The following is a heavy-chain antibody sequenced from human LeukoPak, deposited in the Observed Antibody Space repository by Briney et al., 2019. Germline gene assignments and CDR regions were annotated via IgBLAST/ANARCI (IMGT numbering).Heavy chain of an antibody. CDR3: ARVERSNYFDY. CDR1: GGSFSGYY. Sequence: SETLSLTCAVYGGSFSGYYWSWIRQPPGKGLEWIGRIYSSGSTNYNPSLKSRVTMSVDTSKNQFSLKLSSVTAADTAVYYCARVERSNYFDYWGQGTLVTVSS. J-gene: IGHJ4*02. D-gene: IGHD1-26*01. V-gene: IGHV4-59*10. CDR2: IYSSGST.